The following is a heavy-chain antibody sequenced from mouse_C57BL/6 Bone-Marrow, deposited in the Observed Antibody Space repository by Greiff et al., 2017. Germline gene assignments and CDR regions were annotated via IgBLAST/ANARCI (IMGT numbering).Heavy chain of an antibody. Sequence: QVQMKQSGAELVKPGASVKVSCKASGYTFTSYWMHWVKQRPGQGLEWIGRIHPSDSDTNYNQKFKGKATLTVDKSSSTAYVQLSSLTSEDSAVYYCEIGSNYVHYYAMDYWGQGTSVTVSS. J-gene: IGHJ4*01. CDR1: GYTFTSYW. CDR3: EIGSNYVHYYAMDY. V-gene: IGHV1-74*01. D-gene: IGHD2-5*01. CDR2: IHPSDSDT.